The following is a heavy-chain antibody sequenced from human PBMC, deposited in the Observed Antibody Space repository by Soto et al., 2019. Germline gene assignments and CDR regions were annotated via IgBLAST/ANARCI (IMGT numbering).Heavy chain of an antibody. J-gene: IGHJ6*02. Sequence: EVQLLESGGGLEQPGGSLRLSCAASGFTFSSYAMSWVRQAPGKGLEWVSAISGSGYSTYYADSVKGRFTISRDNSKNTLYLEMNRLRAEDTAVYYCATTREVSSGSPPRGDYGMDVWGQGTTVTVSS. CDR1: GFTFSSYA. CDR3: ATTREVSSGSPPRGDYGMDV. CDR2: ISGSGYST. V-gene: IGHV3-23*01. D-gene: IGHD3-22*01.